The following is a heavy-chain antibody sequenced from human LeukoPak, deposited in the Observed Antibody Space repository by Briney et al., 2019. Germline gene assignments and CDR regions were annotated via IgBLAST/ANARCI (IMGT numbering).Heavy chain of an antibody. J-gene: IGHJ4*02. CDR3: AARRLTVTTEIDY. D-gene: IGHD4-17*01. V-gene: IGHV3-30*02. CDR1: GFSFSSSA. Sequence: PGGSLRLSCAASGFSFSSSAMHWVRQAPGKGLDWVAFIHYDGNNKYYADSVKGRLTISRDNSKNTVYLQMNSLRPEDTAVYYCAARRLTVTTEIDYWGQGTLVTVSS. CDR2: IHYDGNNK.